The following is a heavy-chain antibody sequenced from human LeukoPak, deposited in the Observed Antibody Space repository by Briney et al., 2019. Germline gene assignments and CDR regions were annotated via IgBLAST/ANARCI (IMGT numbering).Heavy chain of an antibody. Sequence: GGSLRLSCAASGFTFSSYTMNWVRQAPGKGVEWVSSISSSSSYIYYADSVKGRLTFSRDNAKNSLYLQMNSLRAEDTAVYYCARDPTPRYCSGGSCYTHYGMDVWGQGTTVTVSS. CDR1: GFTFSSYT. D-gene: IGHD2-15*01. CDR2: ISSSSSYI. CDR3: ARDPTPRYCSGGSCYTHYGMDV. V-gene: IGHV3-21*01. J-gene: IGHJ6*02.